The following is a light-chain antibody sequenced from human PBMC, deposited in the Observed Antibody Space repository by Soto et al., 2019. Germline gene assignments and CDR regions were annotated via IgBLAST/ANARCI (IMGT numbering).Light chain of an antibody. CDR2: GAS. J-gene: IGKJ1*01. CDR3: LQDINYPWT. Sequence: AIQITQSPSSLTASVGDRVTISCRASHGSGNALGWYQQKPGKPPKVLIYGASKLQSGVPPSFSGSGSGTDFTLAISSLQPEDSATYYCLQDINYPWTFGQGTKVDIK. V-gene: IGKV1-6*01. CDR1: HGSGNA.